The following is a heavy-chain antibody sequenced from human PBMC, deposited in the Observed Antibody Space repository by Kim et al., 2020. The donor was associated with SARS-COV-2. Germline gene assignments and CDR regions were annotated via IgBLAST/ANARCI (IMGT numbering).Heavy chain of an antibody. J-gene: IGHJ4*02. V-gene: IGHV3-33*01. Sequence: GGSLRLSCAASGFTFSSYGMHRVRQAPGKGLEWVAVIWYDGSNKYYADSVKGRFTISRDNSKNTLYLQMNSLRAEDTAVYYCARGTHRGSSWYLYYFDYWGQGTLVTVSS. CDR1: GFTFSSYG. CDR3: ARGTHRGSSWYLYYFDY. D-gene: IGHD6-13*01. CDR2: IWYDGSNK.